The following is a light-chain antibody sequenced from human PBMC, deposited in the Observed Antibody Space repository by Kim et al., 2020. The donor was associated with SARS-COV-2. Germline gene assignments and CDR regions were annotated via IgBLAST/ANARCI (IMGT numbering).Light chain of an antibody. J-gene: IGLJ2*01. CDR3: NSLDSSGNHVV. CDR2: GKN. Sequence: SSELTQDPAVSVALGQTVGITCQGDSLRSYYASWYQQKPGQAPVLVIYGKNNRPSGIPDRFSGSSSGTTASLTITGAQAEDEADYYCNSLDSSGNHVVFGGGTKLTVL. CDR1: SLRSYY. V-gene: IGLV3-19*01.